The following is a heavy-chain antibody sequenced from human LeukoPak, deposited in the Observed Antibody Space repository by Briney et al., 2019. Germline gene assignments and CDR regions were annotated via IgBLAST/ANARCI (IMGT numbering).Heavy chain of an antibody. D-gene: IGHD3-3*01. Sequence: ASVKVSCKASVYTFTSYAMHWVRQAPGQRLEWMGWINAGNGNTKYSQKFQGRVTITRDTSASTAYMELSSLRSEDTAVYYCARDPPYDFWSGYPFDYWGQGTLVTVSS. V-gene: IGHV1-3*01. CDR2: INAGNGNT. CDR1: VYTFTSYA. J-gene: IGHJ4*02. CDR3: ARDPPYDFWSGYPFDY.